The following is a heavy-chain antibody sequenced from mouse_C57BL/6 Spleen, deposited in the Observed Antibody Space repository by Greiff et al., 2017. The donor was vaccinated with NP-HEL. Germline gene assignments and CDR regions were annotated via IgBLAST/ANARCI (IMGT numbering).Heavy chain of an antibody. V-gene: IGHV1-52*01. CDR1: GYTFTSYW. Sequence: QVQLKQPGAELVRPGSSVKLSCKASGYTFTSYWMHWVKQRPIQGLEWIGNIDPSDSETHYNQKFKDKATLTVDKSSSTAYMQLSSLTSEDSAVYYCAREGATMAPFDYWGQGTTLTVSS. CDR2: IDPSDSET. D-gene: IGHD2-1*01. J-gene: IGHJ2*01. CDR3: AREGATMAPFDY.